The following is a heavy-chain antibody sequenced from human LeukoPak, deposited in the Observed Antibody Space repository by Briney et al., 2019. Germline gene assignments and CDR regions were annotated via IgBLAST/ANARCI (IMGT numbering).Heavy chain of an antibody. V-gene: IGHV4-59*01. CDR3: ARDRGGSYYDSSGSVTNI. CDR1: GGSISGYY. D-gene: IGHD3-22*01. J-gene: IGHJ3*02. CDR2: IYYSGST. Sequence: SETPSLTCTVSGGSISGYYWNWIRQPPGKGLEWIGYIYYSGSTNYNPSLKSRVTISADTSKNQLSLKLSSVTAADTAIYYCARDRGGSYYDSSGSVTNIWGQGTMVTVSS.